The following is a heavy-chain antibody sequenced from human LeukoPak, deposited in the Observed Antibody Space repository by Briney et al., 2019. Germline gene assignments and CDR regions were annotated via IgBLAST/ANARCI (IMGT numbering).Heavy chain of an antibody. V-gene: IGHV1-18*01. D-gene: IGHD6-19*01. CDR3: ARPDGRGWDALDY. CDR1: GYIFTCYG. J-gene: IGHJ4*02. Sequence: ASVKVSCQTSGYIFTCYGISWVRQAPGQGLEWMGWISTYNANTNYAQKLQGRVTMTTDTSTSTAYMDLRSLRSDDTAVYYCARPDGRGWDALDYWGQGTLVTVYS. CDR2: ISTYNANT.